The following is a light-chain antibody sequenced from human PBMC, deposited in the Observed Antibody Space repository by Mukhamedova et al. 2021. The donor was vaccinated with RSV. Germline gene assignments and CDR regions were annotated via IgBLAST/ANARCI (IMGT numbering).Light chain of an antibody. J-gene: IGKJ5*01. CDR3: QQFNTYPIT. CDR2: DVS. V-gene: IGKV1-13*02. Sequence: WYQRRVHGKAPKLLIYDVSSLSSGVSSRFSGSASGTDFTLTISSLQPEDFATYYCQQFNTYPITFGQGTRLEIK.